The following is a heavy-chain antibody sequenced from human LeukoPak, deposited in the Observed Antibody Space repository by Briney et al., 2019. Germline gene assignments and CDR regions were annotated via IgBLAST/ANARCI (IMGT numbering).Heavy chain of an antibody. CDR3: ARVQYYYDSSGYYLFDY. CDR2: IHYSGST. J-gene: IGHJ4*02. V-gene: IGHV4-59*01. Sequence: SETLSLTCTVSGGPISSYYWSWIRQPPGKGLEWIGYIHYSGSTNYNPSLQSRVTISVDTSKNQFSLKLSSVTAADTAVYYCARVQYYYDSSGYYLFDYRGQGTLVTVSS. CDR1: GGPISSYY. D-gene: IGHD3-22*01.